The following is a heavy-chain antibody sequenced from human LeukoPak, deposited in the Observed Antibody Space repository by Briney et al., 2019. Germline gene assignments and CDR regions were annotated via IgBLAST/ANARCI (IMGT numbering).Heavy chain of an antibody. CDR2: TYYRSTWYN. CDR3: AGITGVYGFGTFDI. CDR1: GDSVSGGSAA. Sequence: SQTLSLTCVISGDSVSGGSAAWNWIRQSPSRGLEWLGRTYYRSTWYNDYAESVKGRITITPDTSKNQFSLQLNSVTPEDTAVYYCAGITGVYGFGTFDIWGQGTVVTVS. J-gene: IGHJ3*02. D-gene: IGHD5/OR15-5a*01. V-gene: IGHV6-1*01.